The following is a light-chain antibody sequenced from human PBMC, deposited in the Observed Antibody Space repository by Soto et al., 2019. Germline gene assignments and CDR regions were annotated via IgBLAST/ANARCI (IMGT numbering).Light chain of an antibody. J-gene: IGKJ1*01. Sequence: DIQMTESTSSLSASVGARVTITRRASQGISTYLNWYKQRPGKAPKFLSYAASSLQSGVPSRFSGSGSETHFTLTISSLQPEDFETYSCQQSYSTTWTFGQGTKVDIK. CDR3: QQSYSTTWT. CDR1: QGISTY. CDR2: AAS. V-gene: IGKV1-39*01.